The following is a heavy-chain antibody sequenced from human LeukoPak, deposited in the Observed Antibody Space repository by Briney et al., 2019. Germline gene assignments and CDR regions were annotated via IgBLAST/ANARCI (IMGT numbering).Heavy chain of an antibody. CDR1: GFTFSSYT. CDR2: ISTGSSYI. V-gene: IGHV3-21*01. CDR3: ARCTMVREYGMDV. J-gene: IGHJ6*02. Sequence: PGGSLRLSCAASGFTFSSYTMNWVRQAPGKGLEWVSSISTGSSYIYYADSMKGRFTISRDNAKNSLYLQMSSLRAEDTAVYYCARCTMVREYGMDVWGQGTTVTVSS. D-gene: IGHD3-10*01.